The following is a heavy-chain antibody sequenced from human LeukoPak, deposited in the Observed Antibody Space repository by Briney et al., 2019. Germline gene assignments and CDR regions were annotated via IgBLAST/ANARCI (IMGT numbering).Heavy chain of an antibody. J-gene: IGHJ4*02. CDR2: ISWNSGSI. V-gene: IGHV3-9*01. CDR1: GFTFDDYA. CDR3: AKDRAMVRGVIVGY. Sequence: GGSLRLSCAASGFTFDDYAMHWVRQAPGKGLEWVSGISWNSGSIAYADSVKGRFTISRDNAKNSLYLQMNSLRAEDTALYYCAKDRAMVRGVIVGYWGQGTLVTVSS. D-gene: IGHD3-10*01.